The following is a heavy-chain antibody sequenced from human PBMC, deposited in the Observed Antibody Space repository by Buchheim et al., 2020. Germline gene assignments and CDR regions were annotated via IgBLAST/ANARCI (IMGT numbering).Heavy chain of an antibody. CDR3: ARCGYCSSTSCYRPYYYYGMDV. J-gene: IGHJ6*02. CDR1: GGSFSGYY. Sequence: QVQLQQWGAGLLKPSETLSLTCAVYGGSFSGYYWSWIRQPPGKGLEWIGEINHSGSTNYNQSLKSRVTISVDTSKKQFSLKLSSVTSADTAVYYCARCGYCSSTSCYRPYYYYGMDVWGQGTT. D-gene: IGHD2-2*02. CDR2: INHSGST. V-gene: IGHV4-34*01.